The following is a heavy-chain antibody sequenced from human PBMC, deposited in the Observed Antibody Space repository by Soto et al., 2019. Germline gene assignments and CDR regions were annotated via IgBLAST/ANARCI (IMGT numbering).Heavy chain of an antibody. V-gene: IGHV3-49*03. CDR1: GFTFGDYA. CDR2: IRSKAYGGTT. CDR3: TRSGTYGDFDAFDI. J-gene: IGHJ3*02. Sequence: GGSLRLSCTASGFTFGDYAMSWFRQAPGRGLEWVGFIRSKAYGGTTEYAASVKGRFTISRDDSKSIAYLQMNSLKTEDTAVYYCTRSGTYGDFDAFDIWGQGTMVTVSS. D-gene: IGHD4-17*01.